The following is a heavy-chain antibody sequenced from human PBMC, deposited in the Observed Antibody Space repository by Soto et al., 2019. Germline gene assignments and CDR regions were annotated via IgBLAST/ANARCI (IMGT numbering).Heavy chain of an antibody. CDR2: IRNKANSYTT. D-gene: IGHD3-10*01. CDR3: ARFSYSSRSYRGAFDI. CDR1: GFTFSDHY. J-gene: IGHJ3*02. V-gene: IGHV3-72*01. Sequence: GGSLRLSCAASGFTFSDHYMDWFRQAPGKGLEWVGRIRNKANSYTTEYAASVKGRFTFSRDDSKNSLYLQMNSLKTEDTAVYYCARFSYSSRSYRGAFDIWGQGTMVTVSS.